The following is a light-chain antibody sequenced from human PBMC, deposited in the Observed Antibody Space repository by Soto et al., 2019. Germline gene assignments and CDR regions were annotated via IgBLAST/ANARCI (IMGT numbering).Light chain of an antibody. V-gene: IGKV3-15*01. CDR3: QHCYNFLRT. J-gene: IGKJ1*01. Sequence: ILMTPSPSTLEIAPGSSAALSCRASQSVGSNLAWYRQKPGQAPRLLVYGASSRATGTPTRFSGSGSGTDFTLTISSLESEDVALYYCQHCYNFLRTFGQGTKVDIK. CDR1: QSVGSN. CDR2: GAS.